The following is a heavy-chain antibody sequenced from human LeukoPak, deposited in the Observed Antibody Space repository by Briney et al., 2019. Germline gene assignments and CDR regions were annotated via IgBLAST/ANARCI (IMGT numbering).Heavy chain of an antibody. CDR3: AKDPWGYCSGGSCFFFDY. J-gene: IGHJ4*02. V-gene: IGHV3-30*18. CDR2: ISYDGSNK. Sequence: PGGSLRLSCAASGFTFSSYGMHWVRQAPGKGLEWVAVISYDGSNKYYADSVKGRFTIPRDNSKNTLYLQMNSLRAEDTAVYYCAKDPWGYCSGGSCFFFDYWGQGTLVTVSS. D-gene: IGHD2-15*01. CDR1: GFTFSSYG.